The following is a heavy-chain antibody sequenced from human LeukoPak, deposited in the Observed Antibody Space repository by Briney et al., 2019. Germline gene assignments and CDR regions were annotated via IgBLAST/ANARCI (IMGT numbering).Heavy chain of an antibody. Sequence: PGGALRLSCAASGFTFSRSAMTWVRQGPGTGLEFVASIIYSGSATYYADSVKGRFTISRDNSKNTLYLQMNSLSAEDTALYYCAKDGLYYDGSAHVYYFDSWGQGTLVTVSS. CDR2: IIYSGSAT. D-gene: IGHD3-22*01. CDR3: AKDGLYYDGSAHVYYFDS. V-gene: IGHV3-23*01. J-gene: IGHJ4*02. CDR1: GFTFSRSA.